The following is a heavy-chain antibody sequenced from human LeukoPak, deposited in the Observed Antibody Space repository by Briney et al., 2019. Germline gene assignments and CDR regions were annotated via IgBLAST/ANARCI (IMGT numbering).Heavy chain of an antibody. D-gene: IGHD3-22*01. Sequence: GGSLRLSCAASGFTFDDYAMHWVRQAPGKGLEWVSGISWNSGSIGYADSVKGRFTISRDNAKNSLYLQMNSLRAEDTALYYCAKGMRGTMIVVVITYFDYWGQGTLVTVSS. CDR3: AKGMRGTMIVVVITYFDY. J-gene: IGHJ4*02. CDR1: GFTFDDYA. V-gene: IGHV3-9*01. CDR2: ISWNSGSI.